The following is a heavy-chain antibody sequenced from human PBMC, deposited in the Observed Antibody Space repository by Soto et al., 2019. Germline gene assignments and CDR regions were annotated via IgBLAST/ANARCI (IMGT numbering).Heavy chain of an antibody. CDR3: AKDLAVAGTLLLFSAYYYYGMDV. V-gene: IGHV3-23*01. Sequence: GGSLRLSCAASGFTFSSYAMSWVRQAPGKGLEWVSAISGSGGSTYYADSVKGRFTISRDNSKNTLYLQMNSLRAEDTAVYYCAKDLAVAGTLLLFSAYYYYGMDVSGQGTTVTVSS. CDR2: ISGSGGST. CDR1: GFTFSSYA. D-gene: IGHD6-19*01. J-gene: IGHJ6*02.